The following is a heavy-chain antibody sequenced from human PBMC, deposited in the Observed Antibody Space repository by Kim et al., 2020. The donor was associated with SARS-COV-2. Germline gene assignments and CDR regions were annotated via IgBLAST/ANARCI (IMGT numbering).Heavy chain of an antibody. CDR3: ARAAGTDWHDHHSDC. J-gene: IGHJ4*02. CDR2: SRNKASGYTT. D-gene: IGHD1-1*01. V-gene: IGHV3-72*01. Sequence: GGSLRLSCAASGFTSTDHYMDWVRQTPGKGLEWVGRSRNKASGYTTEYTASVEGRFTISRDESKNSLYLQMNNLRMEDTALYYCARAAGTDWHDHHSDCWGQGTLVTVSS. CDR1: GFTSTDHY.